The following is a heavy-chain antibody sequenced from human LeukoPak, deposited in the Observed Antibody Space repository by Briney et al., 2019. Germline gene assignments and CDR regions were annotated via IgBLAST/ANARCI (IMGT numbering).Heavy chain of an antibody. CDR2: IYSDGST. V-gene: IGHV3-53*01. CDR1: GFTVSSNY. CDR3: ARDHFDWSTYYFDY. J-gene: IGHJ4*02. Sequence: GGSLRLSCAASGFTVSSNYMSWVRQAPGKGLEWVSEIYSDGSTYYAASVKGRFSISRDNSKNTVYLQMNSLRAEDTAVYYCARDHFDWSTYYFDYWGQGTLVTVSS. D-gene: IGHD3-9*01.